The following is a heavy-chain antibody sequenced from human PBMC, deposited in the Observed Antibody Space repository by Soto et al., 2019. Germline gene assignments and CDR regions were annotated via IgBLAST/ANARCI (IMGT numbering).Heavy chain of an antibody. CDR2: IDPSDSYT. V-gene: IGHV5-10-1*01. CDR1: GYSFSSYW. D-gene: IGHD4-17*01. CDR3: ARHRTTVTTFISWDYYGMDV. Sequence: PGESLKISCKASGYSFSSYWIGWVRQMPGKGLEWMGRIDPSDSYTNYSPSFQGHVTISADKSISTAYLQWSSLKASDTAMYYCARHRTTVTTFISWDYYGMDVWGQGTTVTVSS. J-gene: IGHJ6*02.